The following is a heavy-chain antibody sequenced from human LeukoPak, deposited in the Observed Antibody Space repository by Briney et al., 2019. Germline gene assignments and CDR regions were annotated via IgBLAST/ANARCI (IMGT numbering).Heavy chain of an antibody. V-gene: IGHV4-39*01. CDR3: ARQGRHYYGSGSFDY. Sequence: SETLSLTCTVSGGSINSSSYHWGWIRQPPGKGLEWIGSIYYSGSTYYNPSLKSRVTISVDTSKNQFSLKLSSVTAADTAVYYCARQGRHYYGSGSFDYWGQGTLVTVSS. CDR1: GGSINSSSYH. D-gene: IGHD3-10*01. CDR2: IYYSGST. J-gene: IGHJ4*02.